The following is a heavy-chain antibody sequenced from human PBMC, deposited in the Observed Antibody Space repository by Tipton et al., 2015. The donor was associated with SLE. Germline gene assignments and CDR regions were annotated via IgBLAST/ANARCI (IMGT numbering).Heavy chain of an antibody. CDR2: IYNSGGT. J-gene: IGHJ4*01. Sequence: LRLSCTVSGGSITSGTYYWSWIRQHPGKGPEWIGYIYNSGGTYYNPSLKSRVTISIDTSKNQFSLKVNSVTAADTALYYCARAVAGNSEYFDYWGHGTLVTVSS. V-gene: IGHV4-31*02. CDR3: ARAVAGNSEYFDY. CDR1: GGSITSGTYY. D-gene: IGHD6-19*01.